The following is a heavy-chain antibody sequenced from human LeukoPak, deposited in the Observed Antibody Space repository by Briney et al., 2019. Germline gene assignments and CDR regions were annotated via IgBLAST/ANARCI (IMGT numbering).Heavy chain of an antibody. CDR2: ISSGGST. CDR3: ARDDYYDSSGLDY. CDR1: GLTVSRNY. D-gene: IGHD3-22*01. J-gene: IGHJ4*02. Sequence: PGGSLRLSCAASGLTVSRNYMTWVRQAPGKGLEWVSVISSGGSTSYADSVKGRFTISRDNAKNTLYLQMNSLRAEDTAVYFCARDDYYDSSGLDYWGQGTLVTVSS. V-gene: IGHV3-53*01.